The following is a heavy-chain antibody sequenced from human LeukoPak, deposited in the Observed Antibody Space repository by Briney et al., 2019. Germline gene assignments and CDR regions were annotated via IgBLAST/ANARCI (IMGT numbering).Heavy chain of an antibody. CDR3: VSLKQWPLHYFDY. CDR2: IYHSGST. D-gene: IGHD6-19*01. Sequence: PSETLSLTCAVSGGSISSSNWWSWVRQPPGKGLEWIGEIYHSGSTNYNPSLKSRVTISVDKSKNQFSLKLGSVTAADTAVYYCVSLKQWPLHYFDYWGQGTLVTVSS. J-gene: IGHJ4*02. V-gene: IGHV4-4*02. CDR1: GGSISSSNW.